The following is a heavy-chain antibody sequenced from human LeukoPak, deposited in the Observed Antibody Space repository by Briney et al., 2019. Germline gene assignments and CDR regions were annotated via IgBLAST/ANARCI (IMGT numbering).Heavy chain of an antibody. J-gene: IGHJ4*02. CDR2: IKQDGSEK. CDR3: ARDQQAYYSGGSCDFDY. CDR1: GFTFSSYW. V-gene: IGHV3-7*01. Sequence: GGSLRLSCAASGFTFSSYWMSWVRQAPGKGLEWVANIKQDGSEKYYVDSVKGRFTISRDNAKNSLYLQMNSLRAEDTAVYYCARDQQAYYSGGSCDFDYWGQGTLVTVSS. D-gene: IGHD2-15*01.